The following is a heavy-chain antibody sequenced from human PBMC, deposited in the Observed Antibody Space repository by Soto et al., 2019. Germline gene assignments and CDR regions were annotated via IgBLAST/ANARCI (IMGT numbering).Heavy chain of an antibody. CDR3: ARDRYSSGWDAVDY. Sequence: QVQLVESGGGVVQPGRSLRLSCAASGFTFSSYGMHWVRQAPGKGLEWVAVVWYDGSNKYYADSVKGRFTISRDNSKNPLILQMKRLRAEDTAVYYCARDRYSSGWDAVDYWRQGTLVTVSS. D-gene: IGHD6-19*01. CDR1: GFTFSSYG. V-gene: IGHV3-33*01. CDR2: VWYDGSNK. J-gene: IGHJ4*02.